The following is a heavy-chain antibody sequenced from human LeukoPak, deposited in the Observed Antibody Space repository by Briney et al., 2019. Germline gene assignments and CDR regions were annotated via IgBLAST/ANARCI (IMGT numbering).Heavy chain of an antibody. J-gene: IGHJ4*02. Sequence: KTSETLSLTCALSGGSFNSYHWIWIRQSPDKGLEWIGEINYMGGTTYNPSFKSRVTISGDASKKEFSLEMTSVTAADTAVYYCARDGVTIFKGEPYWGQGTAVTVSS. D-gene: IGHD3-3*02. CDR1: GGSFNSYH. CDR3: ARDGVTIFKGEPY. V-gene: IGHV4-34*01. CDR2: INYMGGT.